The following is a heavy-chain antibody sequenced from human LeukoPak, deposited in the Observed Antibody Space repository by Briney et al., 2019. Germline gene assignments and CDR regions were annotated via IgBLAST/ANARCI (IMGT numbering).Heavy chain of an antibody. CDR2: IKSRPDGGAV. Sequence: PGGSLRLSCAASGFTFSSYSMNWVRQAPGKGLEWVGRIKSRPDGGAVDYAAPVKGRFTISRDDSKNTLYLQMSSLKTEDTAVYYCTTGGPHVQGEPFDYWGQGSLVTVST. CDR3: TTGGPHVQGEPFDY. J-gene: IGHJ4*02. CDR1: GFTFSSYS. D-gene: IGHD1-14*01. V-gene: IGHV3-15*01.